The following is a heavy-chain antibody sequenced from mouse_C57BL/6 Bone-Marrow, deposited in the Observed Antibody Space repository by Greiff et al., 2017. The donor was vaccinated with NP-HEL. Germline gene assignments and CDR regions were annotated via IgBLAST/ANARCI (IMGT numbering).Heavy chain of an antibody. CDR3: ARYYYGSRGWYFDV. CDR1: GYTFTSYW. D-gene: IGHD1-1*01. Sequence: VQLQQSGADLVKPGASVKLSCKASGYTFTSYWMHWVKQRPGRGLEWIGRIDPNSGGTKFNEKFKTKATLTVDKPSSTAYMQLSSLTSEGSAVYYCARYYYGSRGWYFDVWGTGTTVTVSS. J-gene: IGHJ1*03. CDR2: IDPNSGGT. V-gene: IGHV1-72*01.